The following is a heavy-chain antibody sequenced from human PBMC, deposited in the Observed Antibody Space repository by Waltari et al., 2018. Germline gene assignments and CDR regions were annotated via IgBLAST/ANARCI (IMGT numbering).Heavy chain of an antibody. CDR2: IIPILGTA. J-gene: IGHJ4*02. Sequence: QVQLVQSRAEVKKPGSSVNVSCKASGCTFRSYAIRCVRQAPGQGIEWMGRIIPILGTANYAQKFQGRVTITADKSTSTAYMELSSLRSEDTAVYYCARGGYDILTGYYWDYWGQGTLVTVSS. D-gene: IGHD3-9*01. V-gene: IGHV1-69*08. CDR1: GCTFRSYA. CDR3: ARGGYDILTGYYWDY.